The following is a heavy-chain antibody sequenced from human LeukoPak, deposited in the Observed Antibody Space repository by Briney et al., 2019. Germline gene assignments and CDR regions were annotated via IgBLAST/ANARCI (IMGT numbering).Heavy chain of an antibody. CDR2: IYPGDSDT. D-gene: IGHD1-1*01. V-gene: IGHV5-51*01. CDR3: ARSDWNGPNYYYYGMDV. CDR1: GYSFTSYW. Sequence: GESLKISCKGSGYSFTSYWIGWVRQMPGKGLEWMGIIYPGDSDTRYSPSFQGQVTISADKSISTAYLQWSSLKASDTAMYYCARSDWNGPNYYYYGMDVWGQGTTVTVSS. J-gene: IGHJ6*02.